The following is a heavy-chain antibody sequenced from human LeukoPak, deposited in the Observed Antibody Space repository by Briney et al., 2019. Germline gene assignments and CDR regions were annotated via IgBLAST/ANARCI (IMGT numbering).Heavy chain of an antibody. CDR1: GGSFSGYY. CDR3: AKSNGYGLVDI. Sequence: QTSETLSLTCAVYGGSFSGYYWSWIRHPPGKGLEWIGEINHSGSTNYNPSLKSRVTISVDTSRNQFSLKLNSVTAADTAVYYCAKSNGYGLVDIWGQGTMVTVSS. J-gene: IGHJ3*02. D-gene: IGHD3-10*01. V-gene: IGHV4-34*01. CDR2: INHSGST.